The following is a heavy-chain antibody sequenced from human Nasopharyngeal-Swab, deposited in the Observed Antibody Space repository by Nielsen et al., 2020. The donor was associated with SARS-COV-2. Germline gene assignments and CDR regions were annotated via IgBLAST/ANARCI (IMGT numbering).Heavy chain of an antibody. Sequence: ASVKVSCKVSGDILTELSMHWVRQAPGKGLEWMGGFDPEDGETIYAQKFQGRVTMTEDTSTDTAYMELSSLRSEDTAVYYCATRFAYGGIYPPDYWGQGTLVTVSS. J-gene: IGHJ4*02. CDR2: FDPEDGET. CDR1: GDILTELS. D-gene: IGHD4-23*01. CDR3: ATRFAYGGIYPPDY. V-gene: IGHV1-24*01.